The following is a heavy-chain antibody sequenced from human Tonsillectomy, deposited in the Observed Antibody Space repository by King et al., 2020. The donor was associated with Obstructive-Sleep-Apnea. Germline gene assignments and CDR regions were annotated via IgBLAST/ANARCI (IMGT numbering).Heavy chain of an antibody. CDR3: ARGVVATIFDY. Sequence: QLQESGPGLVKPSETLSLTCTISGGSISSLFWNWSRQPPGKGLVLIGYIYFSWYTNYNPSLKRRVTISVDTSKNQFSLKLSSVTAADTAVYYCARGVVATIFDYWGQGTLVTVSS. CDR2: IYFSWYT. CDR1: GGSISSLF. V-gene: IGHV4-59*01. J-gene: IGHJ4*02. D-gene: IGHD5-12*01.